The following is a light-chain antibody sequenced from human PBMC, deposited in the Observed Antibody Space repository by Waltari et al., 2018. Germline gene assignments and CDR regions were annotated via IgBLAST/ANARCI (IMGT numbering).Light chain of an antibody. V-gene: IGLV1-44*01. J-gene: IGLJ3*02. CDR3: ATWDDSLQGWV. CDR2: NKN. Sequence: QSVLTQPPSASATPGQRVTIPCSGSIPNIGSHPVTWYQQLPGTAPNPLIYNKNQRPSGVPDRFSGSKSGTSASLAISGLQSEDEADYYCATWDDSLQGWVFGGGTKVSVL. CDR1: IPNIGSHP.